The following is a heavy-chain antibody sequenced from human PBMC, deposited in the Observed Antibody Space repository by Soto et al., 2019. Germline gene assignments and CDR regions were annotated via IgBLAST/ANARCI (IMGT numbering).Heavy chain of an antibody. CDR3: ARGDDILTGYYYYGMDV. D-gene: IGHD3-9*01. V-gene: IGHV1-69*01. CDR1: GGTFSSYA. Sequence: QVQLVQSGAEVKKPGSSVKVSCKASGGTFSSYAISWVRQAPGQGLEWMGGIIPIFGTANYAQKFRGRVTITADESTSTAYMELSSLRSEDTAVYYCARGDDILTGYYYYGMDVWGQGTTVTVSS. J-gene: IGHJ6*02. CDR2: IIPIFGTA.